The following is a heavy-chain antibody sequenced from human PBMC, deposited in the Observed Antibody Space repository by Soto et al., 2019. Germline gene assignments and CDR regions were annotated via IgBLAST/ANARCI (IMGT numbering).Heavy chain of an antibody. J-gene: IGHJ6*02. CDR1: GGSISSGDYY. CDR2: IYYSGST. D-gene: IGHD2-2*01. CDR3: ARPVPAAGYGMDV. Sequence: SETLSLTCTVSGGSISSGDYYWIWIRQPPGKGLEWIGYIYYSGSTYYNPSLKSRVTISVDTSKNQFSLKLSSVTAADTAVYYCARPVPAAGYGMDVWGQGTTVTVSS. V-gene: IGHV4-30-4*01.